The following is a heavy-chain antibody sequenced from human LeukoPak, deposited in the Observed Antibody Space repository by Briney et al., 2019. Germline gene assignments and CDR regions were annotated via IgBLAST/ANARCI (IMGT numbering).Heavy chain of an antibody. V-gene: IGHV3-74*01. CDR2: IISEGSST. Sequence: GGSLRLSRAASGFSFSDYWMHWVRQVPEKGPVWVSRIISEGSSTSYADSVKGRFTISRDNAKNMLYLQMNSLRTEDTAMYYCAKDVTYSGSYREYYMDVWGKGTTVTVSS. CDR1: GFSFSDYW. J-gene: IGHJ6*03. CDR3: AKDVTYSGSYREYYMDV. D-gene: IGHD1-26*01.